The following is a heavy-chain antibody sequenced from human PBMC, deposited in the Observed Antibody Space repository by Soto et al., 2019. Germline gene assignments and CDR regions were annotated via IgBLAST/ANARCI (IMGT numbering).Heavy chain of an antibody. CDR1: GFTVSSNY. Sequence: GGSLRLSCAASGFTVSSNYMSWVRQAPGKGLEWVSVIYSGGSTYYADSVKGRFTISRDNSKNTLYLQMNSLRAEDTAVYYCARNSGGPKLSSLEYYFDYWGQGTLVTVSS. J-gene: IGHJ4*02. CDR2: IYSGGST. V-gene: IGHV3-66*01. CDR3: ARNSGGPKLSSLEYYFDY. D-gene: IGHD6-19*01.